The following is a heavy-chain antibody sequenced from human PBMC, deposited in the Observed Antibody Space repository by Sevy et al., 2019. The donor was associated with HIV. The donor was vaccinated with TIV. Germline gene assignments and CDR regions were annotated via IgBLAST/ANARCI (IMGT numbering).Heavy chain of an antibody. D-gene: IGHD2-15*01. J-gene: IGHJ4*02. CDR3: AISPGYCSGGSCSFDY. CDR1: GGSVSSGGYY. Sequence: SETLSLTCTVSGGSVSSGGYYWSWIRQPPGKGLEWIGYIYYSGSTNYNPSLKSRVTISVDTSKNQFSLKLSSVTAADTAVYYCAISPGYCSGGSCSFDYWGQGTLVTVSS. CDR2: IYYSGST. V-gene: IGHV4-61*08.